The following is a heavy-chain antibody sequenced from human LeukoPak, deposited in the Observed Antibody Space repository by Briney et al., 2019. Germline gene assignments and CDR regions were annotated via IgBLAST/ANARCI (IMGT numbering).Heavy chain of an antibody. D-gene: IGHD3-3*01. CDR3: ARAGFWSGYYTGGYYYYYMDV. V-gene: IGHV4-39*01. CDR1: GGSISSSSYY. J-gene: IGHJ6*03. Sequence: SETLSLTCTVSGGSISSSSYYWGWLRQPPGKGLEWIGSIYYSGSTYYNPSLKSRVTISVDTSKNQFSLKLSSVTAADTAVYYCARAGFWSGYYTGGYYYYYMDVWGKGTTVTVSS. CDR2: IYYSGST.